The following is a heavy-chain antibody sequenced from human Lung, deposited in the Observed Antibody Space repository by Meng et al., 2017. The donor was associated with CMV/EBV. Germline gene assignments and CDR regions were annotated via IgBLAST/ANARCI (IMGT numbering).Heavy chain of an antibody. CDR2: IYHSGST. CDR3: ASFPPPGKQWLVTDY. D-gene: IGHD6-19*01. V-gene: IGHV4-4*02. J-gene: IGHJ4*02. Sequence: QGQLQESGPGLVKPSGTLSLTCAVSGGSISSSNWWSWVRQPPGKGLEWIGEIYHSGSTNYNPSLKSRVTISVDKSKNQFFLKLSSVTAADTAVYYCASFPPPGKQWLVTDYWGQGTLVTVSS. CDR1: GGSISSSNW.